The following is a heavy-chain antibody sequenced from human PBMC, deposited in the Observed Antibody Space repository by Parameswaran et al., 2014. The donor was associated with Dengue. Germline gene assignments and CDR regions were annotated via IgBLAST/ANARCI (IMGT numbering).Heavy chain of an antibody. Sequence: RWIRQPPGKGLEWIGEINHSGSTNYNPSLKSRVTISVDTSKNQFSLKLSSVTAADTAVYYCARGLALSQGSSGYYLTHWFDPWGQGTLVTVSS. CDR3: ARGLALSQGSSGYYLTHWFDP. D-gene: IGHD3-22*01. CDR2: INHSGST. V-gene: IGHV4-34*01. J-gene: IGHJ5*02.